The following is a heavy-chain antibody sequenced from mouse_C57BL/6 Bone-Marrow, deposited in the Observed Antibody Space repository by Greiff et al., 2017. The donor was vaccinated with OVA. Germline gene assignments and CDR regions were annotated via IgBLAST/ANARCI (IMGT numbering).Heavy chain of an antibody. CDR3: TPIYYYGWFAY. J-gene: IGHJ3*01. CDR1: GFNIKDDY. V-gene: IGHV14-4*01. D-gene: IGHD1-1*01. Sequence: EVQLQQSGAELVRPGASVKLSCTASGFNIKDDYMHWVKQRPEQGLEWIGWIDPEKWEKEQASKFQGKATITADTSSNTAYLQLSSLTSEDTAVYYCTPIYYYGWFAYWGQGTLVTVSA. CDR2: IDPEKWEK.